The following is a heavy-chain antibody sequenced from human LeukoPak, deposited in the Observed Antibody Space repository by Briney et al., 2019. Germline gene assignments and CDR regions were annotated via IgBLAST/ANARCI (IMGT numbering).Heavy chain of an antibody. CDR1: GFTFSSYS. Sequence: PGGSLRLSCAASGFTFSSYSMNWVRQAPGKGLEWVSSISSSSSYIYYADSVKGRFTISRDNAKNSLYLQMNSLRAEDAAVYYCAKVRAGTFDYWGQGTLVTVSS. J-gene: IGHJ4*02. V-gene: IGHV3-21*04. CDR2: ISSSSSYI. D-gene: IGHD6-19*01. CDR3: AKVRAGTFDY.